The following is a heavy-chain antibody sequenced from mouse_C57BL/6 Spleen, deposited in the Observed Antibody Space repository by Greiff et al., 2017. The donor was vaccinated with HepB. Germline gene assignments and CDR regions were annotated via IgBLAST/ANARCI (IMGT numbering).Heavy chain of an antibody. CDR2: IDPETGGT. J-gene: IGHJ3*01. V-gene: IGHV1-15*01. CDR3: TSVWVD. CDR1: GYTFTDYE. Sequence: VQLVESGAELVRPGASVTLSCKASGYTFTDYEMHWVKQTPVHGLEWIGAIDPETGGTAYNQKFKGKAILTADKSSSTAYMELRSLTSEDSAVYYCTSVWVDWGQGTLVTVSA.